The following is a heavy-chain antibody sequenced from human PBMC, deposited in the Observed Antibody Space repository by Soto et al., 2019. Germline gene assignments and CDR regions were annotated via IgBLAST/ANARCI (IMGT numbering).Heavy chain of an antibody. CDR2: ISAYNGNT. V-gene: IGHV1-18*04. CDR1: GYTFTSYG. J-gene: IGHJ6*02. Sequence: ASVKVSCKASGYTFTSYGISWVRQAPGQGLEWMGWISAYNGNTNYAQKLQGRVTMTTDTSTSTAYMELRSPRSDDTAVYYCARDGCSGGSCYGDYYYYYGMDVWGQGTTVTVSS. CDR3: ARDGCSGGSCYGDYYYYYGMDV. D-gene: IGHD2-15*01.